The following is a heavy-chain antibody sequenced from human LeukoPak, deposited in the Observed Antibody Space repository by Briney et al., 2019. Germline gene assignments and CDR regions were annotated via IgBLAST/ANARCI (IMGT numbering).Heavy chain of an antibody. Sequence: ASVKVSCKASGYTFTSYYMHWVRQAPGQGLEWMGIINPSGGSTSYAQKFQGRVTITRDMSTSTVYMELSSLRSKDPAVYYCARSTDLVVVPAAILDWYYFDYWGQGTLVTVSS. CDR1: GYTFTSYY. CDR3: ARSTDLVVVPAAILDWYYFDY. J-gene: IGHJ4*02. D-gene: IGHD2-2*02. CDR2: INPSGGST. V-gene: IGHV1-46*01.